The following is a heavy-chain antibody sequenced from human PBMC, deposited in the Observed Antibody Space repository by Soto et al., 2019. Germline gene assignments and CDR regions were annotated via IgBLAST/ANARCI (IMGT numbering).Heavy chain of an antibody. CDR3: AKDRSSSSSAFDI. Sequence: DVQLVESGGGLVQPGRSLRLSCAASGFTFDDYAMHWVRQAPGKGREWVSCISWNSGSIGYADSVKGRFTIYRDNAKNSLYLQMNSLRAEDTALYYCAKDRSSSSSAFDIWGQGTMVTVSS. CDR1: GFTFDDYA. J-gene: IGHJ3*02. D-gene: IGHD6-6*01. CDR2: ISWNSGSI. V-gene: IGHV3-9*01.